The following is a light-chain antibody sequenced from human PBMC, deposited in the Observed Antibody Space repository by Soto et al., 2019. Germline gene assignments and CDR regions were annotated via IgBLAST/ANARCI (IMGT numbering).Light chain of an antibody. J-gene: IGLJ1*01. Sequence: QSALTQPASVSGSPGQSITISCTGTSSDVGGYKYVSWYQQHPGKAPKLIIYEVSSRPSEISDRFSGSKSGDTASLTISGLQAEDEADYYCSSYTNSSPYVFGTGTKLTVL. CDR1: SSDVGGYKY. CDR2: EVS. V-gene: IGLV2-14*01. CDR3: SSYTNSSPYV.